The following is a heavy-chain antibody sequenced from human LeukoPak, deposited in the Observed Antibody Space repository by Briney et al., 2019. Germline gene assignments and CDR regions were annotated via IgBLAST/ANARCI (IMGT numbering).Heavy chain of an antibody. D-gene: IGHD2-2*01. Sequence: GGSLRLSCAASGFTFDDYAMHWVRQAPGKGLEWVSGISWNSGSIGYADSVKGRFTISRDNAKNSLYLQMNSLRAEDTAVYYCAGPMGPSAIFGFDYWGQGTLVTVSS. V-gene: IGHV3-9*01. CDR3: AGPMGPSAIFGFDY. CDR1: GFTFDDYA. J-gene: IGHJ4*02. CDR2: ISWNSGSI.